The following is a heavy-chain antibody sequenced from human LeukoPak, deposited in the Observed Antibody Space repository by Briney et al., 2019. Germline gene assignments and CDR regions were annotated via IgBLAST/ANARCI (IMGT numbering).Heavy chain of an antibody. CDR1: GGSISSYY. D-gene: IGHD1-1*01. CDR2: IYTSGST. J-gene: IGHJ6*03. V-gene: IGHV4-4*09. CDR3: ARSSNWNCNTFYYYYYMDV. Sequence: SETLSLTCTVSGGSISSYYWSWIRQPPGKGLEWIGYIYTSGSTNYNPSLKGRVTISVDTSKNQFSLKLSSVTAADTAVYYCARSSNWNCNTFYYYYYMDVWGKGTTVTVSS.